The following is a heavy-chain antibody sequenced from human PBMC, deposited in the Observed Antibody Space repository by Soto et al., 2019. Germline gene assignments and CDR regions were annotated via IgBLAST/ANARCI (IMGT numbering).Heavy chain of an antibody. CDR3: VRDISPNNFASGSYTY. J-gene: IGHJ4*02. Sequence: QVHLVESGGGLVKPGGSLRLSSAASGLPFSDYYMNWIRQAPGKGLEWVSNISSSSIYTNYADSVKGRFTISRDNAKNSLYLQMNSLRPEDTAVYYCVRDISPNNFASGSYTYWGQGILVTVSS. CDR2: ISSSSIYT. D-gene: IGHD3-10*01. CDR1: GLPFSDYY. V-gene: IGHV3-11*06.